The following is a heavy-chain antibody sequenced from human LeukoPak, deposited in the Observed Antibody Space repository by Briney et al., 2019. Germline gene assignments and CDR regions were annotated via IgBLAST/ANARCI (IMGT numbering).Heavy chain of an antibody. CDR2: ISSSSLYI. D-gene: IGHD2-8*02. V-gene: IGHV3-21*04. CDR3: ATYRQVLLPFES. Sequence: GGSLRLSCAASGFTFSSYSMNWVRQAPGKGLEWVSSISSSSLYIYYADSVKGRFTISRDNAKNSLFLQMNSLRAEDTAIYYCATYRQVLLPFESWGQGTLVTVSS. J-gene: IGHJ4*02. CDR1: GFTFSSYS.